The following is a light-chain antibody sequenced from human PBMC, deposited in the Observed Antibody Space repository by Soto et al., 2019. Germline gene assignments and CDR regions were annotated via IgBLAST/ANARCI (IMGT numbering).Light chain of an antibody. CDR3: QQYDNLPLT. J-gene: IGKJ4*01. CDR2: DAS. V-gene: IGKV1-33*01. Sequence: DIQMTQSPSSLSASVGDRVTITCQASQDINNSLNWYQQKPGKAPKLLIYDASSLEAGVPSRFSGSGSAKDFTFTISSLQAEDIATYYCQQYDNLPLTFGGGTKVEIK. CDR1: QDINNS.